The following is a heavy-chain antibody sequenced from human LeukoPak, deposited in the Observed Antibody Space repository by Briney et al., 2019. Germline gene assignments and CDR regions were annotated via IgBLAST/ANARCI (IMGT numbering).Heavy chain of an antibody. CDR3: ARDPNEGGYYFDY. D-gene: IGHD1-1*01. V-gene: IGHV3-30*04. J-gene: IGHJ4*02. CDR2: ISYDGSNK. Sequence: GRSLRLSCVASGFTFTNYAMHWVRQAPGKGLDCVALISYDGSNKYYADSVKGRFTISRDTSKNTLYLQMNSLRAEDTAVYYCARDPNEGGYYFDYWGQGTLVTVSS. CDR1: GFTFTNYA.